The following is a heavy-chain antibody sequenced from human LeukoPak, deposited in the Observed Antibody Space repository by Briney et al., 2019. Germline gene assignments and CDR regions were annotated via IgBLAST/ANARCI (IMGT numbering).Heavy chain of an antibody. J-gene: IGHJ5*02. D-gene: IGHD3-10*01. CDR2: IYWDDDK. V-gene: IGHV2-5*02. CDR3: AHNAPAVRGVIIGNWFDP. Sequence: SGPTLVNPTQTLTLTCTFSGFSLSTSGVGVGWSRQPPGKALEWLALIYWDDDKRYSPSLKSRLTITKDTSKNQVVLTMTNMDPVDTATYYCAHNAPAVRGVIIGNWFDPWGQGTLVTVSS. CDR1: GFSLSTSGVG.